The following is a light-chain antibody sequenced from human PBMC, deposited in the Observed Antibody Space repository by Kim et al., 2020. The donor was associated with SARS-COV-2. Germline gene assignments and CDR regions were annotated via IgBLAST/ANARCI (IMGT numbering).Light chain of an antibody. CDR3: QHYYSDPRT. Sequence: AIRMTQSPSSLSASTGDRVTITCRASQGISSYLAWYQQKPGKAPKLLIYAASTLQSGVPSRFSGSGSGTDFTLTISCLQSEDFATYYCQHYYSDPRTFGQGTKVDIK. CDR1: QGISSY. J-gene: IGKJ1*01. CDR2: AAS. V-gene: IGKV1-8*01.